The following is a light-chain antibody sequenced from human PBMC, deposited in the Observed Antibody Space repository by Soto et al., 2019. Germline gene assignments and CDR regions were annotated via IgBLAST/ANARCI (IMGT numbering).Light chain of an antibody. CDR1: QSVFSS. Sequence: QSPATLPPPPPETVNLSCRASQSVFSSLAWYQQKPGQAPRLLIYGAATRATGIPARFSGSGSGTEFTLTISSLQSEDFAVYYCQQYHSWPAFGRGTKVDIK. CDR2: GAA. CDR3: QQYHSWPA. V-gene: IGKV3-15*01. J-gene: IGKJ1*01.